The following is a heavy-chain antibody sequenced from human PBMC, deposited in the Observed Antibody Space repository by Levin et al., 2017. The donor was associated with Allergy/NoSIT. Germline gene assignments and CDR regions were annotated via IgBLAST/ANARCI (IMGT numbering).Heavy chain of an antibody. J-gene: IGHJ5*02. Sequence: PGESLKISCAASGFSFDDFGMSWIRQAPGKGLEWVSTLNRNGNEDYADSVKGRFTISRDNARNSLFLQMNSLRVEDTAFYYCARGGWFGGNWFGPWGQGTLVTVSS. CDR2: LNRNGNE. D-gene: IGHD3-10*01. V-gene: IGHV3-20*04. CDR3: ARGGWFGGNWFGP. CDR1: GFSFDDFG.